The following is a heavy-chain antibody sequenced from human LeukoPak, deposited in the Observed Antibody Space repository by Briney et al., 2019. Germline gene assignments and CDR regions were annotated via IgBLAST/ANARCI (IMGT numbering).Heavy chain of an antibody. CDR3: ARAGVSYDCSVVMVY. J-gene: IGHJ4*02. D-gene: IGHD3-22*01. V-gene: IGHV4-34*01. CDR1: GGSFSGYY. Sequence: SETLSLTCAVYGGSFSGYYWSWIRQPPGKGLEWIGEINHSGSTNYNPSLKSRVTISVDTSKNQFSLKLSSVTAADTAVYYCARAGVSYDCSVVMVYWGQGTLVTVSS. CDR2: INHSGST.